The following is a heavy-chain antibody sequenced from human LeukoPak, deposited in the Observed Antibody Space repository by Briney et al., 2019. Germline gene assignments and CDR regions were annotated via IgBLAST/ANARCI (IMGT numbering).Heavy chain of an antibody. CDR1: GFTFDDYA. V-gene: IGHV3-9*01. Sequence: GGSLRLSCAASGFTFDDYAVHWVRQAPGKGLEWVSGISWNSGSIGYADSVKGRFTISRDNAKNSLYLQMNSLRAEDTALYYCAKAVIPYSRGWSGYFDYWGQGTLVTVSS. J-gene: IGHJ4*02. CDR3: AKAVIPYSRGWSGYFDY. CDR2: ISWNSGSI. D-gene: IGHD6-19*01.